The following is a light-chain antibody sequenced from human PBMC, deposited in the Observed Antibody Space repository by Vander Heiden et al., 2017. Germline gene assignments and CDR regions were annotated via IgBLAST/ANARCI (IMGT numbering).Light chain of an antibody. Sequence: QSALTQPPSASGSPGQSVTISCTGTSNDVGGYNYVSWYQHHPGKAPKLMIYEVSKRPSGVPDRFSGSKSGNKASLTVPGLQAEDEADYYCSSYTGSNNLIFGGGTKLTVL. J-gene: IGLJ2*01. CDR1: SNDVGGYNY. CDR2: EVS. CDR3: SSYTGSNNLI. V-gene: IGLV2-8*01.